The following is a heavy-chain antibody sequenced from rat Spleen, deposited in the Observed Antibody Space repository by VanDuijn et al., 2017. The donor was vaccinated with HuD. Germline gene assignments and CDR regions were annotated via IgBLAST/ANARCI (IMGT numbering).Heavy chain of an antibody. V-gene: IGHV5-7*01. J-gene: IGHJ2*01. Sequence: EVKLVESGGGLVQPGRSLKLSCAASGFTFSDYYMAWVRQAPTKGLEWVATISYDGSLTYYRDSVKGRFTISRDNAKTTLYLQMDSLRSEDTATYYCARRTTGLFDYWGQGVMVTVSS. D-gene: IGHD4-1*01. CDR3: ARRTTGLFDY. CDR2: ISYDGSLT. CDR1: GFTFSDYY.